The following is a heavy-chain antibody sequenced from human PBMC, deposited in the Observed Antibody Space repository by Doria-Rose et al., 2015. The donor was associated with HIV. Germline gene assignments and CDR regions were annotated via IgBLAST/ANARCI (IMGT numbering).Heavy chain of an antibody. J-gene: IGHJ4*02. CDR2: IDPSDSYI. D-gene: IGHD4-17*01. CDR1: GYSFTTDR. Sequence: EVQLLESGAEVKKPGESLRISCQGSGYSFTTDRITWVRQMPGKGLEWMGRIDPSDSYIIYSPSFQGHVTISADKSISTAYLQWSSLQASDTATYYCARLNNGYGDYVFDYWGQGTLVTVSS. V-gene: IGHV5-10-1*03. CDR3: ARLNNGYGDYVFDY.